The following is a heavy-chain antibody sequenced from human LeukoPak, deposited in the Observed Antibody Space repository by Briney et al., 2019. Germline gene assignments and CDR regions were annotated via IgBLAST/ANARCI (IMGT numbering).Heavy chain of an antibody. Sequence: PSETLSLTCTVSGDSISKSNYYWGWIRQPPGKDLECIGTIYYSGSTNYNPSLKSRVTISVDKSKNQFSLKLSSVTAADTAVYYCARDSPYYDSSGTPSYYFDYWGQGTLVTVSS. CDR3: ARDSPYYDSSGTPSYYFDY. CDR1: GDSISKSNYY. D-gene: IGHD3-22*01. J-gene: IGHJ4*02. CDR2: IYYSGST. V-gene: IGHV4-39*07.